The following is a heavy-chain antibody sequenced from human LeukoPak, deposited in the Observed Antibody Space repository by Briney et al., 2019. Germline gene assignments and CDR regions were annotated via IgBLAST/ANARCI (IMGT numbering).Heavy chain of an antibody. CDR2: MNPNSGNT. Sequence: GASVKVSCKASGYTFTSYDINWVRQATGQGLEWMGWMNPNSGNTGYAQMFQGRVTMTRNTSISTAYMELSSLRSEDTAVYYCARAHETQQLYWFDPWGQGTLVTVSS. V-gene: IGHV1-8*01. J-gene: IGHJ5*02. D-gene: IGHD6-13*01. CDR1: GYTFTSYD. CDR3: ARAHETQQLYWFDP.